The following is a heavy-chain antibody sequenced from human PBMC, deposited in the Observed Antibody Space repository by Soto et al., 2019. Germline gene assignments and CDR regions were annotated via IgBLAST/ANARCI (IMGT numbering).Heavy chain of an antibody. Sequence: SETLSLTCGAYGGSFSIYYWSWIRQSPGKGLEWIGEVDHSGGVTKYNLALKSRVTISRDTSRNQFSLKLSSVTAADTAVYYCARGSNGDYPEGWGQGTLVTVSS. D-gene: IGHD2-8*01. CDR1: GGSFSIYY. V-gene: IGHV4-34*01. CDR3: ARGSNGDYPEG. CDR2: VDHSGGVT. J-gene: IGHJ4*02.